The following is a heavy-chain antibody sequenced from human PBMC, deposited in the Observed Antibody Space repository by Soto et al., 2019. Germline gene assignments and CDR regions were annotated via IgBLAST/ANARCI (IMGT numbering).Heavy chain of an antibody. Sequence: EVQLVESGGGLVQPGRSLRLSCAASGFTFDDYAMHWVRQAPGKGLEWVSGISWNSGSIGYADSVKGRFTISRDNAKNSLHLQMNSLRAEDTALYYCAKGLEWLRFKGRDDAFDIWGQGIMVTVSS. CDR2: ISWNSGSI. J-gene: IGHJ3*02. CDR1: GFTFDDYA. D-gene: IGHD5-12*01. V-gene: IGHV3-9*01. CDR3: AKGLEWLRFKGRDDAFDI.